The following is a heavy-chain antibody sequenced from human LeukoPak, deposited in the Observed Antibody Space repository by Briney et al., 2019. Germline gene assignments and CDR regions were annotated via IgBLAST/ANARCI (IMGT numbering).Heavy chain of an antibody. V-gene: IGHV4-4*07. Sequence: SETLSLTCTVSGGSISSYYWSWIRQPAGKGLEWIGRIYTSGSTNYNPSLKSRGTMSVDTSKNQFSLKLSSVTAADTAVYYCAREYCSGGSCFGYYYMDVWGKGTTVTVSS. CDR1: GGSISSYY. CDR3: AREYCSGGSCFGYYYMDV. D-gene: IGHD2-15*01. J-gene: IGHJ6*03. CDR2: IYTSGST.